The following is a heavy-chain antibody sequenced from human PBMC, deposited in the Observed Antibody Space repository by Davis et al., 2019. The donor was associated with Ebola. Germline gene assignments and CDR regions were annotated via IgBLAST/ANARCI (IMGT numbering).Heavy chain of an antibody. CDR3: VKLRSRGYFDY. V-gene: IGHV3-23*01. D-gene: IGHD4-17*01. J-gene: IGHJ4*02. CDR1: GFTFNNYA. CDR2: VNDVGSGT. Sequence: GESLKISCEASGFTFNNYAMSWVRQAPGKGLEWVSNVNDVGSGTYYADSVKGRFTISRDNSKNTLFLQMNSLRAEDTAIYYCVKLRSRGYFDYWGQGAQVTVSS.